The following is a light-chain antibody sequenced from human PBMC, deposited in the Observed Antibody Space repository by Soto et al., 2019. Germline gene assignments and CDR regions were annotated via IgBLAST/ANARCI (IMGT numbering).Light chain of an antibody. V-gene: IGKV1-5*03. CDR1: QSITTW. J-gene: IGKJ2*01. CDR3: QQYTDFPYT. Sequence: DIQMTQSPSTLSASVGDRVTITCRASQSITTWLAWFQQKPGKAPKLLIQKASSLESGVPLRFSGSGFGTEFTLTISSLQPDDFATYYCQQYTDFPYTFGQGTKVEVK. CDR2: KAS.